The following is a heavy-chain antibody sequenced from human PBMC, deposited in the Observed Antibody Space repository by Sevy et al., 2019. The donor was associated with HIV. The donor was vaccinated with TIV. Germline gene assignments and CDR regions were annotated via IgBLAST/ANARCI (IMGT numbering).Heavy chain of an antibody. CDR1: GFNFRSYD. V-gene: IGHV1-69*13. J-gene: IGHJ6*02. CDR3: ARALGTYYGSGSYWYYYYGMDV. D-gene: IGHD3-10*01. CDR2: IIPIFGTA. Sequence: ASVKVSCEASGFNFRSYDIYWVRQAPGQGLEWMGGIIPIFGTANYAQKFQGRVTITADESTSTAYMELSSLRSEDTAVYYCARALGTYYGSGSYWYYYYGMDVWGQGTTVTVSS.